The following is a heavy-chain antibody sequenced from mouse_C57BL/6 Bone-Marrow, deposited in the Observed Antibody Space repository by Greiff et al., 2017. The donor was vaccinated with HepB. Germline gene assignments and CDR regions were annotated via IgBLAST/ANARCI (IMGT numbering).Heavy chain of an antibody. Sequence: VQLQQSGAELVKPGASVKLSCKASGYTFTSYWMHWVKQRPGRGLEWIGRIDPNSGGTKYNEKFKGKATLTVDKPSSTAYMQLSSLTSEDSAVYYCAFYYDYDGYYFDYWGQGTTLTVSS. CDR3: AFYYDYDGYYFDY. CDR2: IDPNSGGT. CDR1: GYTFTSYW. D-gene: IGHD2-4*01. J-gene: IGHJ2*01. V-gene: IGHV1-72*01.